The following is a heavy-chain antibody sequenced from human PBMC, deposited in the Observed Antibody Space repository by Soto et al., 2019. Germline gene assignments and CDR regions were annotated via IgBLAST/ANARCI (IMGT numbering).Heavy chain of an antibody. CDR1: GFALTINGVG. Sequence: QITLKESGPTLVKPTQTLTLTCTVSGFALTINGVGVGWIRQPPGKALEWLALVLWNDDKRYSPSLKTRLTITKDTSKNQVVLTMTNMDPVDTATYYCLRPGDSNSWTAFDSWGPGTLVTVSS. D-gene: IGHD6-13*01. CDR3: LRPGDSNSWTAFDS. CDR2: VLWNDDK. J-gene: IGHJ4*02. V-gene: IGHV2-5*04.